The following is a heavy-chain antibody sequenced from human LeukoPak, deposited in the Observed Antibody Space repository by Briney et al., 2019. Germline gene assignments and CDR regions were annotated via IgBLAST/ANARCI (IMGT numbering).Heavy chain of an antibody. D-gene: IGHD3-22*01. J-gene: IGHJ4*02. CDR2: ISYDGSDK. CDR1: GFIFSSYA. CDR3: ARDREYDSSGYYLTVFDY. V-gene: IGHV3-30*04. Sequence: PGGSLRLSCAASGFIFSSYAMHWVRQAPGKGLEWVAVISYDGSDKYCAESVKGRFTISRDNAKNSLYLQMNSLRAEDAAVYYCARDREYDSSGYYLTVFDYWGQGTLVTVSS.